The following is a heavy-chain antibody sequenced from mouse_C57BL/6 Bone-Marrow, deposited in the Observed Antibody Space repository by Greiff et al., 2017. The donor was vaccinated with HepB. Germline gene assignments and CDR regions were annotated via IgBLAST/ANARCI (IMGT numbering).Heavy chain of an antibody. V-gene: IGHV1-55*01. CDR1: GYTFTSYW. J-gene: IGHJ3*01. CDR2: IYPGSGST. Sequence: QVQLQQPGAELVKPGASVKMSCKASGYTFTSYWITWVKQRPGQGLEWIGDIYPGSGSTNYNEKFKSKATLTVDTSSSPAYMQLSSLTSEDSAVYYCARTTVVATPFAYWGQGTLVTVSA. CDR3: ARTTVVATPFAY. D-gene: IGHD1-1*01.